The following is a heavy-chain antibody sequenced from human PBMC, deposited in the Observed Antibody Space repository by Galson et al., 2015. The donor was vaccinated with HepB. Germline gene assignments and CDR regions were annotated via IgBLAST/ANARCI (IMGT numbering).Heavy chain of an antibody. V-gene: IGHV1-69*06. CDR2: IIPIFGTA. CDR1: GGTFSSYA. J-gene: IGHJ4*02. D-gene: IGHD4-23*01. CDR3: ASSTTVVTRYNWS. Sequence: SVKVSCKASGGTFSSYAISWVRQAPGQGLEWMGGIIPIFGTANYAQKFQGRVTITADKSTSTAYMELSSLRSEDTAVYYCASSTTVVTRYNWSWGQGTLVTVSS.